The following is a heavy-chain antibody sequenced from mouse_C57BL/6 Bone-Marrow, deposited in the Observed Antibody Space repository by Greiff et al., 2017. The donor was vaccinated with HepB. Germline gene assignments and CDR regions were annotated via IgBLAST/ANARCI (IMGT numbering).Heavy chain of an antibody. D-gene: IGHD2-2*01. J-gene: IGHJ4*01. CDR1: GYTFTGYW. Sequence: VKLQQSGAELMKPGASVKLSCKATGYTFTGYWIEWVKQRPGHGLEWIGEILPGSGSTNYNEKFKGKATFTAATSSNTAYMQLSSLTTEDSAIYYCARREVTTGHYYAMDYWGQGTSVTVSS. CDR3: ARREVTTGHYYAMDY. CDR2: ILPGSGST. V-gene: IGHV1-9*01.